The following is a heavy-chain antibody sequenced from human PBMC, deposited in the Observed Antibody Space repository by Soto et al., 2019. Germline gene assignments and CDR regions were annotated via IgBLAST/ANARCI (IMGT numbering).Heavy chain of an antibody. CDR1: GGSISSYY. J-gene: IGHJ4*02. D-gene: IGHD1-26*01. Sequence: TLSLTCTVSGGSISSYYWSWIRQPPGKGLEWIGYIYYSGSTNYNPSLKSRVTISVDTSKNQFSLKLSSVTAADTAVYYCARSYSGSYRYYFDYWGQGTLVTVSS. CDR3: ARSYSGSYRYYFDY. V-gene: IGHV4-59*01. CDR2: IYYSGST.